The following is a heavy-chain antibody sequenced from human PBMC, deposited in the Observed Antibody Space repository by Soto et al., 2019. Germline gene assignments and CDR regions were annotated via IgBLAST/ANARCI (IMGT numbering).Heavy chain of an antibody. D-gene: IGHD2-15*01. CDR3: ARGTKWSPAYYFDY. CDR1: GGSISSYY. Sequence: PSETLSLTCTVSGGSISSYYWSWIRQPPGKGLEWIGYIYYSGSTNYNPSLKSRVTISVDTSKNQFSLKLSSVTAADTAVYYCARGTKWSPAYYFDYWGQGTLVTVSS. V-gene: IGHV4-59*01. CDR2: IYYSGST. J-gene: IGHJ4*02.